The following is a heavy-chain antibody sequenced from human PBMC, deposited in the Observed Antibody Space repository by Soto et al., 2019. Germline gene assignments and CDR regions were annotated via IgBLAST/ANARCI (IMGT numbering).Heavy chain of an antibody. J-gene: IGHJ6*02. CDR3: ARELALTTVTEYYYYGMDV. D-gene: IGHD4-17*01. CDR1: GFTFSSYS. V-gene: IGHV3-21*01. Sequence: RLSCAASGFTFSSYSMNWVRQAPGKGLEWVSSISSSSSYIYYADSVKGRFTISRDNAKNSLYLQMNSLRAEDTAVYYCARELALTTVTEYYYYGMDVWGQGTTVTVSS. CDR2: ISSSSSYI.